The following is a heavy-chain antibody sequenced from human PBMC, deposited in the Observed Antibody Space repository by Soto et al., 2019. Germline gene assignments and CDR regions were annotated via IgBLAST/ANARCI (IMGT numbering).Heavy chain of an antibody. V-gene: IGHV1-2*04. CDR1: GYTFTSYD. J-gene: IGHJ6*02. Sequence: GASVKVSCKASGYTFTSYDINWVRQAPGQGLEWMGWINPNTGGINYAQKFQGWVTMTRATSISTAYMELSRLRSDDTAVYYCARERCSSTSCYGGMDVWGQGTSVTVSS. CDR2: INPNTGGI. CDR3: ARERCSSTSCYGGMDV. D-gene: IGHD2-2*01.